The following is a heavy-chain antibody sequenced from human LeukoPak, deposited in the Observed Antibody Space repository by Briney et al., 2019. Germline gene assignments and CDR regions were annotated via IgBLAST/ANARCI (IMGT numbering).Heavy chain of an antibody. Sequence: GWSLRLSCAASGFTFSDYWMTWVRQAPGKGLEWVANIKQDGSEMYYVDSVKGRFAISRDNAKNSLYLQMKSLRAEDTAVYYCARNPRNLGYGDYWGQGTLVTVSS. CDR1: GFTFSDYW. D-gene: IGHD2-15*01. CDR2: IKQDGSEM. J-gene: IGHJ4*02. V-gene: IGHV3-7*01. CDR3: ARNPRNLGYGDY.